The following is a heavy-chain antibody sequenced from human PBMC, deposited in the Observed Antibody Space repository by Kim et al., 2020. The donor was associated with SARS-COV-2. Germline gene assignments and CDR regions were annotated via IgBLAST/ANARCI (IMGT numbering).Heavy chain of an antibody. Sequence: GSTSYAQKCQGRVSMTRDTSTSTVYMELSSLRSEDTAVYYCARGNSNYMGWGQGTLVTVSS. D-gene: IGHD4-4*01. CDR3: ARGNSNYMG. V-gene: IGHV1-46*01. J-gene: IGHJ4*02. CDR2: GST.